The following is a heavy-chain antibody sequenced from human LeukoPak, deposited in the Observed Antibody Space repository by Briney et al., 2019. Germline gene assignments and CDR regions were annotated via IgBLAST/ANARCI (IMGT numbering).Heavy chain of an antibody. V-gene: IGHV1-3*01. CDR2: INAGNGNT. D-gene: IGHD5-12*01. J-gene: IGHJ4*02. CDR3: ARGGWLRSYFDY. Sequence: ASVKVXCKASGYTFTSYAMHWVRQAPGQRLEWMGWINAGNGNTKYSQKFQGRVTITRDTSASTAYMELSSLRSEDTAVYYCARGGWLRSYFDYWGRGTLVTVSS. CDR1: GYTFTSYA.